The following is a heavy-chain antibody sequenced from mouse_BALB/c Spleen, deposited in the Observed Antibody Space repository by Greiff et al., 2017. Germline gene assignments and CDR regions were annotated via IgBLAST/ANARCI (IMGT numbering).Heavy chain of an antibody. Sequence: QVQLQQPGAELVKPGASVKMSCKASGYTFTSYNMHWVKQTPGQGLEWIGAIYPGNGDTSYNQKFKGKATLTADKSSSTAYMQLSSLTSEDSAVYYCARGGITTFAYWGQGTLVTVSA. J-gene: IGHJ3*01. V-gene: IGHV1-12*01. CDR1: GYTFTSYN. CDR3: ARGGITTFAY. D-gene: IGHD2-4*01. CDR2: IYPGNGDT.